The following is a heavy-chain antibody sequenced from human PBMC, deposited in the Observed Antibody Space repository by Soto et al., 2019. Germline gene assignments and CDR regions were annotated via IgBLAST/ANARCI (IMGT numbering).Heavy chain of an antibody. J-gene: IGHJ6*02. D-gene: IGHD6-6*01. V-gene: IGHV3-23*01. CDR2: ISGSGGST. CDR1: GFTFSSYA. Sequence: GGSLRLSCAASGFTFSSYAMSWVRQAPGKGLEWVSAISGSGGSTYYADSVKGRFTISRDNSKNTLYLQMNSLRAEDTAVYYCAKDRYSRSQDYYYYGMDVWGQGTTVTVSS. CDR3: AKDRYSRSQDYYYYGMDV.